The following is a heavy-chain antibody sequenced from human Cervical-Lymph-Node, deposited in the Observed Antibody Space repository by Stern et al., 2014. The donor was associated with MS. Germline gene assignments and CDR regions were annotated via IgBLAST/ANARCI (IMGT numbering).Heavy chain of an antibody. D-gene: IGHD2-8*02. CDR3: AKHACTGAACPFDL. Sequence: QLVESGPGLVKPSETLSLTCAVSGDSISSYTHYWAWIRQPPGKGLEWIGSVYYSGATYYNPSLKSPVTIPVDTPKNHFSLGLNSVTAADTAVYYCAKHACTGAACPFDLWGQGTLVTVSS. J-gene: IGHJ4*02. CDR1: GDSISSYTHY. V-gene: IGHV4-39*01. CDR2: VYYSGAT.